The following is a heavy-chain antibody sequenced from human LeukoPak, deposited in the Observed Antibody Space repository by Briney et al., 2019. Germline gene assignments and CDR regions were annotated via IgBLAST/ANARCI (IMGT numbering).Heavy chain of an antibody. D-gene: IGHD1-14*01. V-gene: IGHV3-21*01. CDR1: GFTFSSYA. Sequence: PGRSLRLSCAASGFTFSSYAMHWVRQAPGKGLEWVSSIGSANSYIYYADSLKGRFTISRDNAKNSLYLQMNSLRAEDTAVYYCAGASGGNRPFDYWGQGTLVTVSS. CDR2: IGSANSYI. J-gene: IGHJ4*02. CDR3: AGASGGNRPFDY.